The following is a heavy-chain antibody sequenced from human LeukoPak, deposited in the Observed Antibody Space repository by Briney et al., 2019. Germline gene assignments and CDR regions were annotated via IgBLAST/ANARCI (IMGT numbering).Heavy chain of an antibody. CDR1: GLTLSDHY. CDR2: TRNKVNGYTT. D-gene: IGHD6-19*01. V-gene: IGHV3-72*01. CDR3: VRVRGSGWDQNYFDC. J-gene: IGHJ4*02. Sequence: GGSLRLSCAASGLTLSDHYMDWDRQAPGKGLEWVGRTRNKVNGYTTEYAASVKGRFTISRDDSKNSLYLQLSSLKTEDTAMYYCVRVRGSGWDQNYFDCWGQGTLVTVSS.